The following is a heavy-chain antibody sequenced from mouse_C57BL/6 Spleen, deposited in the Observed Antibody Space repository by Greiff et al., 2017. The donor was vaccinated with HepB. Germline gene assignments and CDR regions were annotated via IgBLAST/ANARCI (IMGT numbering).Heavy chain of an antibody. CDR2: INPGSGGT. CDR3: AREAAVDY. CDR1: GYAFTNYL. V-gene: IGHV1-54*01. J-gene: IGHJ4*01. Sequence: QVQLQQSGAELVRPGTSVKVSCKASGYAFTNYLIEWVKQRPGQGLEWIGVINPGSGGTNYNEKFKGKATLTADKSSSTAYMQLSSLTSEDSAVYFCAREAAVDYWGQGTSVTVSS.